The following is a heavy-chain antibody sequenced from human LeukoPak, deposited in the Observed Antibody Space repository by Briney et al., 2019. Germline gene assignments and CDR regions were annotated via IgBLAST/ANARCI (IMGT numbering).Heavy chain of an antibody. Sequence: PSETLSLTCTVSGGSISDYYWNWIRQPPGKGLEWIGYIYYSGSTTYNPSLKSRVTMSVDTAKNQFSLKLRSVTAADTAVYYCARGDFCSKSNCYLRPMNVWGKGTTVTVSS. D-gene: IGHD3-3*01. V-gene: IGHV4-59*01. J-gene: IGHJ6*03. CDR1: GGSISDYY. CDR3: ARGDFCSKSNCYLRPMNV. CDR2: IYYSGST.